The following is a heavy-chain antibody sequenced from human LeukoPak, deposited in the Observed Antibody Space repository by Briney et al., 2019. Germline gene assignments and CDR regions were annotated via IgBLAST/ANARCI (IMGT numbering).Heavy chain of an antibody. V-gene: IGHV3-23*01. CDR1: GFTFSSYA. CDR2: ISGSGGST. D-gene: IGHD2-2*01. J-gene: IGHJ6*02. CDR3: AKDSVVDATYYYYGMDV. Sequence: GGPLRLSCAASGFTFSSYAMSWVRQAPGKGLEWVSAISGSGGSTYYADSVKGRFTISRDNSKNTLYLQMNSLRAEDTAVYYCAKDSVVDATYYYYGMDVWGQGTTVTVSS.